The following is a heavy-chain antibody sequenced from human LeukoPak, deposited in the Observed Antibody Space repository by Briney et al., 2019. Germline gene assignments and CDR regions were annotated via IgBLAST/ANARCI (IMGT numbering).Heavy chain of an antibody. CDR2: INTDGRST. CDR1: GFTFSNYW. CDR3: AELGITMIGGV. J-gene: IGHJ6*04. Sequence: GGSLRLSCAASGFTFSNYWMHWVRQAPGKGLVWVSRINTDGRSTSYVDSVRGRFTISRDNAKNSLYLQMNSLRAEDTAVYYCAELGITMIGGVWGKGTTVTISS. D-gene: IGHD3-10*02. V-gene: IGHV3-74*01.